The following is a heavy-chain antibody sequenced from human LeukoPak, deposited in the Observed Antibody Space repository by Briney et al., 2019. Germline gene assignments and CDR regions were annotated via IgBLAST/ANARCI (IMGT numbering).Heavy chain of an antibody. CDR2: ISGSGGST. CDR3: AKDLGYCSSTSCYPIEYFQH. Sequence: GGSLRLSCAASGFTFSSYAMSWVRQAPGKGLEWVSAISGSGGSTYYADSVKGRFTISRDNSKNTLYLQMNSLRAEDTAVYYCAKDLGYCSSTSCYPIEYFQHWGQGTLVTVSS. CDR1: GFTFSSYA. J-gene: IGHJ1*01. D-gene: IGHD2-2*01. V-gene: IGHV3-23*01.